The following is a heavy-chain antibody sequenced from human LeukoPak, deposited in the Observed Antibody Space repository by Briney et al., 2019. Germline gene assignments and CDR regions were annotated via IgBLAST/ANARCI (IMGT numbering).Heavy chain of an antibody. J-gene: IGHJ4*02. CDR3: ATDAYYYDSSGYYNGY. CDR2: FDPEDGET. Sequence: ASVKVSCKASGYTFTDSYMHWVRQAPGRGLEWMGGFDPEDGETIYAQKFQGRVTMTEDTSTDTAYMELSSLRSEDTAVYYCATDAYYYDSSGYYNGYWGQGTLVTVSS. D-gene: IGHD3-22*01. CDR1: GYTFTDSY. V-gene: IGHV1-24*01.